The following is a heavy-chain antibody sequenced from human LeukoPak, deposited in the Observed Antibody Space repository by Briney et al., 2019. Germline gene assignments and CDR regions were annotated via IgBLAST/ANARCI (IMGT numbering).Heavy chain of an antibody. D-gene: IGHD2-2*01. Sequence: GESLKISCKGSGYSFTSYWIGWVRQMPGKGLEWMGIIYPGDSDTRYSPSFQGQVTISADKSISTAYLQWSSLKASDTAMYYCAAAGPPGYCSSTSCPDDAFDIWGQGTMVTVSS. CDR2: IYPGDSDT. V-gene: IGHV5-51*01. J-gene: IGHJ3*02. CDR1: GYSFTSYW. CDR3: AAAGPPGYCSSTSCPDDAFDI.